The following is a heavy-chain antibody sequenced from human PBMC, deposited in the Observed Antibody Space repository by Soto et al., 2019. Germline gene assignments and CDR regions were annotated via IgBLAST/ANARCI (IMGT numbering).Heavy chain of an antibody. CDR1: GFTFSSYG. Sequence: QVQLVESGGGVVQPGRSLRLSCAASGFTFSSYGMHWVRQAPGKGLEWVAVIWYDGSNKYYADSVKGRFTISRDNSKNTXYXQMNXXXXXXXXXXXXAXXXXXXXXXXXXXXXXXGRGTLVTVSS. CDR2: IWYDGSNK. CDR3: AXXXXXXXXXXXXXXXX. J-gene: IGHJ2*01. V-gene: IGHV3-33*01.